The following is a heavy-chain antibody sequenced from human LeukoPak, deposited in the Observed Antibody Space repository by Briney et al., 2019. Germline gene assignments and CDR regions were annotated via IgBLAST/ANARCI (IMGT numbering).Heavy chain of an antibody. Sequence: PSETLSLTCAVYGESFSGYYWSWIRQPPGKGLEWIGEINHSGSTNYNPSLKSRVTISVDTSKNQFSLKLSSVTAADTAVYYCARDIASGMKNNWFDPWGQGTLVTVSS. V-gene: IGHV4-34*01. CDR3: ARDIASGMKNNWFDP. J-gene: IGHJ5*02. CDR2: INHSGST. D-gene: IGHD2-15*01. CDR1: GESFSGYY.